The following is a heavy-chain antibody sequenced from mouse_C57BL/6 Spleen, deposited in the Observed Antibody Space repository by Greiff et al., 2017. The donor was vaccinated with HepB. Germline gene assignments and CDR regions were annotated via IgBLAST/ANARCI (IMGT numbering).Heavy chain of an antibody. V-gene: IGHV7-3*01. CDR2: IRNKANGYTT. CDR3: ARYGSSYRGYAMDY. J-gene: IGHJ4*01. D-gene: IGHD1-1*01. CDR1: GFTFTDYY. Sequence: EVRLVESGGGLVQPGGSLSLSCAASGFTFTDYYMSWVRQPPGKALEWLGFIRNKANGYTTEYSASVKGRFTISRDNSQSILYLQMNALRAEDSATYYCARYGSSYRGYAMDYWGQGTSVTVSS.